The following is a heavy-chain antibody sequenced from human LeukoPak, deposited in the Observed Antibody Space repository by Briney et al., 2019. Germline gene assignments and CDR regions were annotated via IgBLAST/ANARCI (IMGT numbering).Heavy chain of an antibody. CDR2: ISSSSSYI. D-gene: IGHD3-10*01. CDR3: ARVMAMGDAFDI. V-gene: IGHV3-21*04. Sequence: GGSLRLSCAASGFTFSSYSMNWVRQAPGKGLEWVSSISSSSSYIYYADSVKGRFTISRDNAKNSLYLQMNSLRAEDTAVYYCARVMAMGDAFDIWGQGTMVTVSS. J-gene: IGHJ3*02. CDR1: GFTFSSYS.